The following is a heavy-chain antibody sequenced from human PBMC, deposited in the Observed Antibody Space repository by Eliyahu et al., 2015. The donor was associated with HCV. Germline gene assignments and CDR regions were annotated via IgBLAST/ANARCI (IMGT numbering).Heavy chain of an antibody. J-gene: IGHJ4*02. CDR3: ARHSTASSLSDF. Sequence: EVQLVQSGAELKKPGESLKISCKSFGFTLTDYWVGWARQRPGQGLEWMGIMYPGTSESRYSPSFHGQVTFSVDRSINTTYLRWDSLKVSDTATYYCARHSTASSLSDFWGQGTPVTVSS. V-gene: IGHV5-51*01. CDR1: GFTLTDYW. D-gene: IGHD2-2*01. CDR2: MYPGTSES.